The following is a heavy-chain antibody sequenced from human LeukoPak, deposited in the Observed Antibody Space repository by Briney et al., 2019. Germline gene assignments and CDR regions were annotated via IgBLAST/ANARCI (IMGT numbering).Heavy chain of an antibody. V-gene: IGHV3-23*01. Sequence: GGSLRLSCAASGFTFSSYTMSWVRQAPGKGLDWVSTVSGSGGSTYYADSVKGRFTISRDNSKNTLYLQMNSLRAEDTAVYYCAKDRSSGWPLDFDYWGQGTLVTVSS. CDR1: GFTFSSYT. CDR3: AKDRSSGWPLDFDY. CDR2: VSGSGGST. D-gene: IGHD6-19*01. J-gene: IGHJ4*02.